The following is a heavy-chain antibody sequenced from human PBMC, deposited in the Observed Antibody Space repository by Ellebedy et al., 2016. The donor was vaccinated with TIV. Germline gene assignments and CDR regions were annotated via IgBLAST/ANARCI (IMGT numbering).Heavy chain of an antibody. D-gene: IGHD6-25*01. J-gene: IGHJ4*02. CDR2: ISADGDTI. CDR1: GFSFNVYG. CDR3: VAALDY. Sequence: GESLKISCAASGFSFNVYGIHWVRQAPGKGLEWVAFISADGDTIYYAKSVKGRFTISRDDADSSLSLQMNSLRGDDTAVYYCVAALDYWGQGTLVTVS. V-gene: IGHV3-48*04.